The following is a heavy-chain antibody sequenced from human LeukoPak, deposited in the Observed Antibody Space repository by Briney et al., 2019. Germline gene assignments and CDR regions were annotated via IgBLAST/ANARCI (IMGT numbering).Heavy chain of an antibody. CDR3: AKWSESGHAFDI. J-gene: IGHJ3*02. D-gene: IGHD2-15*01. V-gene: IGHV4-59*01. CDR1: GGSISSYY. Sequence: SETLSLTCTVSGGSISSYYWNWIRQPPGKGLEWIGYVHYSGSSNYNPSLKSRVTMSVDTSKNQFSLNLNSVTAADTAVYYCAKWSESGHAFDIWGQGTMVTVSS. CDR2: VHYSGSS.